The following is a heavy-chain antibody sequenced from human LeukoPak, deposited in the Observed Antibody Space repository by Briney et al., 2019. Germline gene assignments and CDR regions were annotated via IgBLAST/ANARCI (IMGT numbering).Heavy chain of an antibody. CDR3: ARVTGYMIEDYFDY. J-gene: IGHJ4*02. Sequence: SETLSLTCTVAGGSISSYYWSWIRQPPGKGLEWIGYIYYSGSTNYNPSLKSRVTISVDTSKNQFSLRLSAVTAADTAVYYCARVTGYMIEDYFDYWGQGTLITVSS. CDR2: IYYSGST. V-gene: IGHV4-59*01. CDR1: GGSISSYY. D-gene: IGHD3-22*01.